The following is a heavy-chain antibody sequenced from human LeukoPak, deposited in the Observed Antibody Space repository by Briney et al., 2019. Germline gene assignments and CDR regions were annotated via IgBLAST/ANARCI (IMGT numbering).Heavy chain of an antibody. CDR1: GYSFTSYW. CDR2: IYPGDSDT. CDR3: AIYGRGIAVAGYNWFDP. Sequence: KPGESLKISCKGSGYSFTSYWIGWVRQMPGKGLEWMGIIYPGDSDTRYSPSFRGQVTISADKSISTAYLQWSSLKASDTAMYYCAIYGRGIAVAGYNWFDPWGQGTLVTVSS. J-gene: IGHJ5*02. V-gene: IGHV5-51*01. D-gene: IGHD6-19*01.